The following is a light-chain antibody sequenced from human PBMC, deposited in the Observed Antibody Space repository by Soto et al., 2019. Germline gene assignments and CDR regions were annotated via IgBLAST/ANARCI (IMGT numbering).Light chain of an antibody. V-gene: IGLV3-1*01. CDR2: QDS. J-gene: IGLJ2*01. CDR3: QAWDSSPL. Sequence: SYELTQPPSVSVSPGQTASITCSGDKLGDKYACWYQQKPGQSPVLVIYQDSKRPSGIPERFSGSNSGNTATLTISGTQAMDEADYYGQAWDSSPLFGGGTKLTVL. CDR1: KLGDKY.